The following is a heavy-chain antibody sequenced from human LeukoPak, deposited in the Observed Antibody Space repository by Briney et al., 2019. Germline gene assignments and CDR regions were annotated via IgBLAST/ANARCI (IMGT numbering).Heavy chain of an antibody. Sequence: KPSQTLSLTCTVSGGSISSGGYYWSWIRQPPGKGLEWIGYIYHSGSTYYNPSLKSRVTISVDRSKNQFSLKLSSVTAADTAVYYCARAATSGYDLTVGMDVWGQGTTVTVSS. V-gene: IGHV4-30-2*01. J-gene: IGHJ6*02. CDR2: IYHSGST. D-gene: IGHD5-12*01. CDR1: GGSISSGGYY. CDR3: ARAATSGYDLTVGMDV.